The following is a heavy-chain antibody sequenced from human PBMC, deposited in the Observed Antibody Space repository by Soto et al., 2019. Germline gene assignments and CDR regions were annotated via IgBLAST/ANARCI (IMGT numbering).Heavy chain of an antibody. CDR1: GFTFSSYG. V-gene: IGHV3-30*18. J-gene: IGHJ6*02. CDR3: AKDPLRGARNWEVYYYYGMDV. D-gene: IGHD1-1*01. CDR2: ISYDGSNK. Sequence: GSLRLSCAASGFTFSSYGMHWVRQAPGKGLEWVAVISYDGSNKYYADSVKGRFTISRDNSKNTLYLQMNSLRAEDTAVYYCAKDPLRGARNWEVYYYYGMDVWGQGTTVTVSS.